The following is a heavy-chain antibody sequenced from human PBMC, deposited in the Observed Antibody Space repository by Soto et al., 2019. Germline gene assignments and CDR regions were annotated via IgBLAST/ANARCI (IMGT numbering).Heavy chain of an antibody. CDR1: GYTFTGYY. J-gene: IGHJ2*01. V-gene: IGHV1-2*02. CDR2: INPNSGGT. CDR3: ARGGCSGGSCDYGGNFDL. D-gene: IGHD2-15*01. Sequence: QVQLVQSGAEVKKPGASVKVSCKASGYTFTGYYMHWVRQAPGQGLEWMGWINPNSGGTNYAQKFQGRVTMTRDASSSTADMELSRLRSDDTAVYYCARGGCSGGSCDYGGNFDLWGRGTLVTVSS.